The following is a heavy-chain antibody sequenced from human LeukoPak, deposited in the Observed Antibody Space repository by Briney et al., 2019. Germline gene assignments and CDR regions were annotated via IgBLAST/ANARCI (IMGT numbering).Heavy chain of an antibody. J-gene: IGHJ4*02. CDR1: GGSISSYY. Sequence: SSETLSLTCTVSGGSISSYYWSWIRQPPGKGLEWIGYIYYSGSTNYNPSLKSRVTISVDTSKNQFSLKLRSVTAADTAVYYCARAVKYYYDRSDEYFDYWGQGTLVAVSS. CDR2: IYYSGST. D-gene: IGHD3-22*01. CDR3: ARAVKYYYDRSDEYFDY. V-gene: IGHV4-59*01.